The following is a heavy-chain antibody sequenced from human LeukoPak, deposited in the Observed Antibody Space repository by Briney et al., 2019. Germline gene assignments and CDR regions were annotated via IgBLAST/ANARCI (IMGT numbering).Heavy chain of an antibody. CDR3: ARDRTAYSYGTLFDY. D-gene: IGHD5-12*01. Sequence: GGSLRLSCASTFTFNIYGMHWVRQAPGKGLEWVAFIQYDGFKKYYADSVKARFTISRDNSRNTLSLQMKCLRTEYTAVYYCARDRTAYSYGTLFDYWGQGTLVTVSS. V-gene: IGHV3-30*02. CDR1: TFTFNIYG. J-gene: IGHJ4*02. CDR2: IQYDGFKK.